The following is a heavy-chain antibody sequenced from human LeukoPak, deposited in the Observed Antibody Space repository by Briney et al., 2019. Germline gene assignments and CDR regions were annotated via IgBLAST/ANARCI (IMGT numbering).Heavy chain of an antibody. J-gene: IGHJ4*02. CDR2: ISACNGNT. Sequence: ASVKVSCKASGYTFTSYGISWVRQAPGQGLEWMGWISACNGNTNYAQKLQGRVTMTTDTSTSTAYMELRSLRSDDTAVYYCARDRKRYYYGSGSLIAAIDYWGQGTLVTVSS. CDR1: GYTFTSYG. CDR3: ARDRKRYYYGSGSLIAAIDY. V-gene: IGHV1-18*01. D-gene: IGHD3-10*01.